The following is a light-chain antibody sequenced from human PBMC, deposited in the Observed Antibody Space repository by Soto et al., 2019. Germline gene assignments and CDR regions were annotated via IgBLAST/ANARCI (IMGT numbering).Light chain of an antibody. CDR1: QSISSW. CDR3: QQYNSYSPST. V-gene: IGKV1-5*01. J-gene: IGKJ2*02. Sequence: DIQMTQSPSTLSASVGDRVTITCRASQSISSWLAWYQQKPGKAPKLLIYDAFSSESGVPSRFSGSGSGTEFTLTISSLQPDDFATYYCQQYNSYSPSTFGQGTKLEIK. CDR2: DAF.